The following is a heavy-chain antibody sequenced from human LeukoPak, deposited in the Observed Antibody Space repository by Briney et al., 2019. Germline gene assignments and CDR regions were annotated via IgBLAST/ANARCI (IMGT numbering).Heavy chain of an antibody. V-gene: IGHV1-24*01. CDR3: ARAAWELLLDY. D-gene: IGHD1-26*01. J-gene: IGHJ4*02. CDR2: FDPEDGET. CDR1: GYTLTEFS. Sequence: ASVKVSCKVSGYTLTEFSMHWVRQAPGKGLEWMGGFDPEDGETIYAQKFQGRVTMTRDMSTSTVYMELSSLRSEDTAVYYCARAAWELLLDYWGQGTLVTVSS.